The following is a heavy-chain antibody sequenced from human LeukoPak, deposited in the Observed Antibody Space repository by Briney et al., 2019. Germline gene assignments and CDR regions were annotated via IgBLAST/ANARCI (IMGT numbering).Heavy chain of an antibody. V-gene: IGHV1-46*01. Sequence: ASVKVSCKASGYTFTSYYMHWVRQAPGQGLEWMGIINPSGGSTSYAQKFQGRVTMTRDMSASTVYMELSSLRSEDTAVYYCAREDSGNYFDYWGQGTLVTVSS. D-gene: IGHD2-15*01. J-gene: IGHJ4*02. CDR2: INPSGGST. CDR3: AREDSGNYFDY. CDR1: GYTFTSYY.